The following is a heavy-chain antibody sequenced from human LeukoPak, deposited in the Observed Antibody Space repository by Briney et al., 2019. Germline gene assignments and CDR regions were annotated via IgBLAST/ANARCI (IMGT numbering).Heavy chain of an antibody. CDR3: ARDPSGGDRPEDWFDP. CDR2: VYYSGSA. CDR1: GGSISSSSYY. D-gene: IGHD5-24*01. Sequence: SETLSLTCTVSGGSISSSSYYWGWIRQPPGKGLEWIGSVYYSGSAYYNPSLKSRVTISVDTSKNQFSLKLTSVTAADAAVYYCARDPSGGDRPEDWFDPWGQGTLVTVSS. J-gene: IGHJ5*02. V-gene: IGHV4-39*07.